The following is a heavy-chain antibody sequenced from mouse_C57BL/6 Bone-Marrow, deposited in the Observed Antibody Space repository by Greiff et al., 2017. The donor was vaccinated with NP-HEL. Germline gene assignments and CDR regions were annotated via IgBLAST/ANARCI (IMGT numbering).Heavy chain of an antibody. V-gene: IGHV5-4*01. J-gene: IGHJ2*01. CDR1: GFTFSSYA. CDR3: ARDRFSTKGFDY. CDR2: ISDGGSYT. Sequence: EVMLVESGGGLVKPGGSLKLSCAASGFTFSSYAMSWVRQTPEKRLEWVATISDGGSYTYYPDNVKGRFTISRDNAKNNLYLQMSHLKSEDTAMYYCARDRFSTKGFDYWGQGTTLTVFS.